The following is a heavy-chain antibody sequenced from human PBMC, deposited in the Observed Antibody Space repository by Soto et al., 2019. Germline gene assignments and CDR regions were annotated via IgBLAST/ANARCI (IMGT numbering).Heavy chain of an antibody. D-gene: IGHD4-4*01. V-gene: IGHV1-46*01. CDR3: ARGEEGNRFDY. Sequence: QVQLVQSGAEVKKPGASVKVSCKASGYTFTNYYIHWVRQAPGQGLEWLGIIHPNGGNTNYEQKFQGRVTMTRDTSTSTVDMEMSSLRSEDTAVYYCARGEEGNRFDYWGQGTLVTVSS. J-gene: IGHJ4*02. CDR2: IHPNGGNT. CDR1: GYTFTNYY.